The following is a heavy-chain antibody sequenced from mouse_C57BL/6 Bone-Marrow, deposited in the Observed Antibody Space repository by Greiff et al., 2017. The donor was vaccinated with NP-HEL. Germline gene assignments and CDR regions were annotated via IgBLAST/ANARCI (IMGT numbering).Heavy chain of an antibody. CDR1: GFNIKDDY. V-gene: IGHV14-4*01. Sequence: VHVKQSGAELVRPGASVKLSCTASGFNIKDDYMHWVKQRPEQGLEWIGWIDPENGDTEYASKFQGKATITADTSSNTAYLQLSSLTSEDTAVYYCTTGGTRSYFDYWGQGTTLTVSS. CDR2: IDPENGDT. D-gene: IGHD3-3*01. CDR3: TTGGTRSYFDY. J-gene: IGHJ2*01.